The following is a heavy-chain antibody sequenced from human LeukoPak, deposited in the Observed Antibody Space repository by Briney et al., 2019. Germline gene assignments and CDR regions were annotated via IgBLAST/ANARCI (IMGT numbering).Heavy chain of an antibody. CDR1: GYRFTGQH. CDR3: ARGGTSAWQYYDY. Sequence: ASVKVSCKASGYRFTGQHMHWVRQAPGQGLEWTGWINPNSGDTKYTQNFQGRVTMTRDTSISTAYMELSSLRSDDTAVYYCARGGTSAWQYYDYWGQGTLVTVSS. D-gene: IGHD6-19*01. V-gene: IGHV1-2*02. J-gene: IGHJ4*02. CDR2: INPNSGDT.